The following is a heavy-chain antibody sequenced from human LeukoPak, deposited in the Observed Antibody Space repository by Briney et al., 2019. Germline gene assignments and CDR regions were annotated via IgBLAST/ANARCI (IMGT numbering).Heavy chain of an antibody. V-gene: IGHV1-2*02. CDR2: INPNSGGT. CDR3: ARVRDYSNYDGFDY. D-gene: IGHD4-11*01. Sequence: APVKVSCKASGGTFSSYAISWVRQAPGQGLEWMGWINPNSGGTNYAQKFQGRVTMTRDTSISTAYMELSRLRSDDTAVYYCARVRDYSNYDGFDYWGQGTLVTVSS. J-gene: IGHJ4*02. CDR1: GGTFSSYA.